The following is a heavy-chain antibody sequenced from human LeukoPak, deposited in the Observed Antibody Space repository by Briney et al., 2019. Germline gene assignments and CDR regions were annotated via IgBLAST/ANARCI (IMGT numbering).Heavy chain of an antibody. D-gene: IGHD1-1*01. CDR2: IRSKAYGETA. J-gene: IGHJ4*02. V-gene: IGHV3-49*03. Sequence: GGSLRLSCTASGFTFGDYAMSWIRQAPGKGLEWVGFIRSKAYGETADYAASVKGRFTISRDDSKAIAYLQMNSPKTEDTAVYHCTRDRGAYNLYDYWGQGTLVTVSS. CDR1: GFTFGDYA. CDR3: TRDRGAYNLYDY.